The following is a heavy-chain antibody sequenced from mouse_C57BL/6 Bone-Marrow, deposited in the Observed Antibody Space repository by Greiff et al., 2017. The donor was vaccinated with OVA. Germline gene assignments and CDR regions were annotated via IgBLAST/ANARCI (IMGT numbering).Heavy chain of an antibody. Sequence: QVTLKESGPGILQPSQTLSLTCSFSGFSLSTSGMGVSWLRQPSGKGLEWLVHTYWDDDKRYYPSQKSRPTNSTETSRNQVFLKFTSVVTADTATYYCARRIYDGYGDYAMDYWGQGTSVTVSS. V-gene: IGHV8-12*01. CDR2: TYWDDDK. J-gene: IGHJ4*01. D-gene: IGHD2-3*01. CDR1: GFSLSTSGMG. CDR3: ARRIYDGYGDYAMDY.